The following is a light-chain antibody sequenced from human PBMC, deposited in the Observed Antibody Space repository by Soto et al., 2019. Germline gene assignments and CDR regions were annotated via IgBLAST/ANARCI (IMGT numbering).Light chain of an antibody. CDR1: GSDIGIYNY. J-gene: IGLJ2*01. V-gene: IGLV2-14*01. Sequence: QSALTQPASVSGSPGQSIAVSCTGTGSDIGIYNYVSWYQQYPGQAPKLMIFEVSNRPSGVSNRFSGSKSGNTASLTISGLRAEDEADYYCSSYTGSSTLVLFGAGTKLTVL. CDR2: EVS. CDR3: SSYTGSSTLVL.